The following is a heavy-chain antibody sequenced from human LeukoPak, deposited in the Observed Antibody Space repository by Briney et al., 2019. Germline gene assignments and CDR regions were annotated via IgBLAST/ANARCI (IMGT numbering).Heavy chain of an antibody. CDR1: GYILTGYY. V-gene: IGHV1-2*02. J-gene: IGHJ4*02. CDR3: ASWARGHCGADCIRPYDY. CDR2: INPDNGGT. D-gene: IGHD2-21*02. Sequence: GASVKVSCKASGYILTGYYVHWVRQAPGQGLEWMGWINPDNGGTKNAQKFQGRVTMTRDTSISTAYMELSSLTSDDTAVYYCASWARGHCGADCIRPYDYWGQGTLVTVSS.